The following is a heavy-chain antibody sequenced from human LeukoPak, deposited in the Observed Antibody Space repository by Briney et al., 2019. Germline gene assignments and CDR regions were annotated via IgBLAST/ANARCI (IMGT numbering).Heavy chain of an antibody. V-gene: IGHV4-34*01. Sequence: SETLSLTCAVYGGSFSGYYWSWIRQPPGKGLEWIGEINHSGSTNYNPSPKSRVTISVDTSKNQFSLKLSSVTAADTAVYYCARGPYLTGYSLGAFDIWGQGTMVTVSS. CDR3: ARGPYLTGYSLGAFDI. D-gene: IGHD3-9*01. CDR2: INHSGST. J-gene: IGHJ3*02. CDR1: GGSFSGYY.